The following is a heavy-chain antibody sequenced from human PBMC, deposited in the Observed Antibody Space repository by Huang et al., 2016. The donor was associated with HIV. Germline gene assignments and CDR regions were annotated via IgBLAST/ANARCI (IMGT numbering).Heavy chain of an antibody. J-gene: IGHJ4*02. CDR1: GITFRNYA. CDR2: TSADGSGH. V-gene: IGHV3-30*18. CDR3: AKDQGQWLAYFDS. D-gene: IGHD6-19*01. Sequence: VRLVQSGGGVVQPVRSLRLSCAASGITFRNYAMPWVRQAPGKGQEWVAGTSADGSGHYYVDSVKGRFIISKDKSKETLFLEMRSLKSEDTAVYFCAKDQGQWLAYFDSWGQGTLVTVSS.